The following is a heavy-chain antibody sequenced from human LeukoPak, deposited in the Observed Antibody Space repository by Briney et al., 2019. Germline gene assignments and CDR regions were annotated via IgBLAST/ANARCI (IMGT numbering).Heavy chain of an antibody. CDR1: GFTFSSYG. CDR2: ISYDGSNK. Sequence: PGRSLRLSCAASGFTFSSYGMHWVRQAPGKGLEWVAVISYDGSNKYYADSVKGRFTISRDNSKNTLYLQMNSLRAEDTAVYYCAKDPIKRPIFIAVAGTDYWGQGTLVTVSS. V-gene: IGHV3-30*18. D-gene: IGHD6-19*01. J-gene: IGHJ4*02. CDR3: AKDPIKRPIFIAVAGTDY.